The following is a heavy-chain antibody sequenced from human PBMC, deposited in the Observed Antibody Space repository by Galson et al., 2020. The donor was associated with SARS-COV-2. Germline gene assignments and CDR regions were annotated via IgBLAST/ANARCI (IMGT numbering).Heavy chain of an antibody. V-gene: IGHV3-23*01. CDR1: GFTFSNYA. D-gene: IGHD2-2*01. CDR2: ISGSGGST. J-gene: IGHJ3*02. Sequence: GGSLRLSCAASGFTFSNYAMSWVRQAPGQGLEWVSGISGSGGSTYYSDSVKGRFTISRDNSKNTLYLQMNSLRAEDTAVYYCAKVIYCSSTSCYDAFDIWGQGTMVTVSS. CDR3: AKVIYCSSTSCYDAFDI.